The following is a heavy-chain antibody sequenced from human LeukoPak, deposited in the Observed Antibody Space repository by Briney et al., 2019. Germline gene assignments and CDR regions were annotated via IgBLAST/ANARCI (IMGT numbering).Heavy chain of an antibody. Sequence: ASVKVSCKASGYTFTSYFMYWVRQAPGQGLEWMGLINPRGGTTRYAQKFQGRVTMTRDTSISTACMELTRLRSDDTAVYYCARGPHWDPHFDYWGQGTLVTVSS. V-gene: IGHV1-46*01. CDR1: GYTFTSYF. CDR2: INPRGGTT. J-gene: IGHJ4*02. D-gene: IGHD7-27*01. CDR3: ARGPHWDPHFDY.